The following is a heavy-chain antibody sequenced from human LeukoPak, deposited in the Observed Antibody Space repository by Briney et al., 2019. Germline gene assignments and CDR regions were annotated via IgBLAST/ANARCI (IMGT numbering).Heavy chain of an antibody. Sequence: SQTLSLTCTVSGGSISSGGYYWSWIRQHPGKGLEWIGYIYYTGSTYYNPSLESRVTISVDTSKNQFSLKLSSVTAADTAVYYCARATLGANFDYWGQGTLVTVYS. CDR3: ARATLGANFDY. CDR2: IYYTGST. J-gene: IGHJ4*02. CDR1: GGSISSGGYY. D-gene: IGHD1-26*01. V-gene: IGHV4-31*03.